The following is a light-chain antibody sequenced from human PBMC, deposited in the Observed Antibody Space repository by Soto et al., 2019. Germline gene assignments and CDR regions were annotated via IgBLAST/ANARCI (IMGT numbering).Light chain of an antibody. Sequence: DIQMTQSPSTLSGSVGDRVTITCRASQTISSWLAWYQQKPGKAPKLLIYDASSLESGVPQRFSGSGSGTELTITISSLQPDDFETYYCQHYNSYSEAFGQGTKVDI. CDR3: QHYNSYSEA. J-gene: IGKJ1*01. CDR1: QTISSW. CDR2: DAS. V-gene: IGKV1-5*01.